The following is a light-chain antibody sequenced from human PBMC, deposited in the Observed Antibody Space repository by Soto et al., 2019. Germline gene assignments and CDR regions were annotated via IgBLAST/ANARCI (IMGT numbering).Light chain of an antibody. J-gene: IGKJ1*01. CDR3: MQHTHWPQT. CDR2: NVS. Sequence: VVMTQSPLSLPVTLGQPASISCRSSQSIVYSDGNTYLTWFQQRPGQSPRRLIYNVSDRDSGVPDRFSGSGSATDFILKISRVEAEDVGAYYCMQHTHWPQTFGQGSKVEIK. V-gene: IGKV2-30*01. CDR1: QSIVYSDGNTY.